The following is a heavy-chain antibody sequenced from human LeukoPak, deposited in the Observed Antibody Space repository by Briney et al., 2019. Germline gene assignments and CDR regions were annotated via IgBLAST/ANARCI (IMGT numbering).Heavy chain of an antibody. CDR1: GFTFSSYW. V-gene: IGHV3-74*01. D-gene: IGHD6-13*01. CDR3: AKDVVKTGYSSSSFDY. Sequence: PGGSLRLSCAASGFTFSSYWMHWVRQAPGKGLVWVSRINSDGSSTSYADSVKGRFTISRDNSKDTLYLQMNSLRAEDTAVYYCAKDVVKTGYSSSSFDYWGQGTLVTVSS. CDR2: INSDGSST. J-gene: IGHJ4*02.